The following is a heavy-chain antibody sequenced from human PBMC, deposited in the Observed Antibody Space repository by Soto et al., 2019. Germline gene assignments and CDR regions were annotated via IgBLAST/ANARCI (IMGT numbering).Heavy chain of an antibody. J-gene: IGHJ4*02. Sequence: TSETLSLTCTVSGGSISSYYWSWIRQPPGKGLEWIGYIYYSGSTNYNPSLKSRVTISVDTSKNQSSLKLSSVTAADTAVYYCARSYSSSFGADYWGQGTLVTVSS. CDR2: IYYSGST. CDR1: GGSISSYY. CDR3: ARSYSSSFGADY. V-gene: IGHV4-59*01. D-gene: IGHD6-6*01.